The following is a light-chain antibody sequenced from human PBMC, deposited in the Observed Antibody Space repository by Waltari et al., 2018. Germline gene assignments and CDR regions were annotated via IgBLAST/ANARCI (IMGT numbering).Light chain of an antibody. CDR2: DAS. CDR1: PGISSR. J-gene: IGKJ1*01. CDR3: QQVDSFPRT. V-gene: IGKV1-12*01. Sequence: DIQMTQSPSSVSASVGDRVNLTCRASPGISSRLACYQQQPGKAPKLLIYDASSLHSGVPSRFSGSGSGTEFTLTISSLQPEDFATYYCQQVDSFPRTFGQGTKVEVK.